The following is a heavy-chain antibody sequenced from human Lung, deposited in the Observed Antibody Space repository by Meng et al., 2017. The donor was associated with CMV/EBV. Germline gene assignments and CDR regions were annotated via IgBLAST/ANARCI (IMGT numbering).Heavy chain of an antibody. CDR2: ISSSGSTI. CDR3: AKDPLYPTGLRGAFDI. CDR1: GFTFSSYE. Sequence: GGSLRLSCAASGFTFSSYEMNWVRQAPGKGLEWVSYISSSGSTIHYADSVKGRFTISRDNSKNTLYLQMNSLRAEDTAVYYCAKDPLYPTGLRGAFDIWGQGTMVTVSS. D-gene: IGHD2-2*02. V-gene: IGHV3-48*03. J-gene: IGHJ3*02.